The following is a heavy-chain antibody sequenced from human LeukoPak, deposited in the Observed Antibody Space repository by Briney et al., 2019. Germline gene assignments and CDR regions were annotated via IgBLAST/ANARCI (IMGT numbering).Heavy chain of an antibody. D-gene: IGHD3-10*01. V-gene: IGHV4-59*01. Sequence: SETLPLTCTVSGGSISSYYWSWIRQPPGKGLEWIGYIYYSGSTNYNPSLKSRVTISVDTSKNQFSLKLSSVTAADTAVYYCAREAYYGSGSYYFDYWGQGTLVTVSS. J-gene: IGHJ4*02. CDR2: IYYSGST. CDR1: GGSISSYY. CDR3: AREAYYGSGSYYFDY.